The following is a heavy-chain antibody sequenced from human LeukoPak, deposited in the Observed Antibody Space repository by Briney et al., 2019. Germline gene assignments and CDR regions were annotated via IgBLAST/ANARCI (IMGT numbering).Heavy chain of an antibody. J-gene: IGHJ4*02. V-gene: IGHV3-48*03. CDR1: GFTFRSYQ. CDR2: ISTSGTTM. CDR3: VAAGFDY. Sequence: GGSLRLSCAGSGFTFRSYQMNWVRQAPGKWLEWVSYISTSGTTMYYADSAKGRFTISTDNAKNSLYLQMNSLRAEDTAVYYCVAAGFDYWGQGTLVTVSS.